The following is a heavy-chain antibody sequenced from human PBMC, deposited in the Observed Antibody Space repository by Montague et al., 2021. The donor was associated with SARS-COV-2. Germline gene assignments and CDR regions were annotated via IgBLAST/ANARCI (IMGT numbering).Heavy chain of an antibody. J-gene: IGHJ3*02. Sequence: CAISGDSVSSVRAAWNWIRQTPSRGLEWLGRTSYRSKWINAYAVSLESRMSITPDTSTNQFSPHLSFVTPDDTAVYYCAREGVHAFDIWGQGTPVIVSS. V-gene: IGHV6-1*01. CDR3: AREGVHAFDI. CDR1: GDSVSSVRAA. CDR2: TSYRSKWIN.